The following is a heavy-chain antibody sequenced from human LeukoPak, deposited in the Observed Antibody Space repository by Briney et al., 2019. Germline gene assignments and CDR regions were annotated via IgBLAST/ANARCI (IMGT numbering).Heavy chain of an antibody. CDR3: ARVLDYGDYAWFDP. CDR1: GGSISSGDYY. D-gene: IGHD4-17*01. CDR2: VYYSGST. Sequence: SETLSLTCTVSGGSISSGDYYWSWIRQPPGKGLEWIGYVYYSGSTNYNPSLKSRVTISVDTSKNQFSLKLSSVTAADTAVYYCARVLDYGDYAWFDPWGQGTLVTVSS. J-gene: IGHJ5*02. V-gene: IGHV4-30-4*02.